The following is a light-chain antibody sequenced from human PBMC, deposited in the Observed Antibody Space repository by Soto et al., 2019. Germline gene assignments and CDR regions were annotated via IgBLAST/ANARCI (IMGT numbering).Light chain of an antibody. V-gene: IGLV2-11*01. CDR1: SYNY. CDR3: CSSAGGYTGV. Sequence: QSVLTQPRSVSGSPGQSVTISCTGTSYNYVSWYQQHPGKAPKLIIYDVSKRPSGVPDRFSGSKSGNTASLTISGLQAEDEADYHCCSSAGGYTGVFGGGTKLTVL. J-gene: IGLJ2*01. CDR2: DVS.